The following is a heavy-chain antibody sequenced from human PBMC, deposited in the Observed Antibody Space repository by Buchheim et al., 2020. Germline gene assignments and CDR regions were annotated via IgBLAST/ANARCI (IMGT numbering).Heavy chain of an antibody. CDR1: GFTFGGYA. CDR2: IRTNAYGGAT. V-gene: IGHV3-49*03. D-gene: IGHD1-26*01. J-gene: IGHJ4*02. CDR3: TRVRGSYPAYYFDY. Sequence: EVQLVESGGGLVQPGRSLRLSCTASGFTFGGYAVSWFRQAPEKGLEWVGFIRTNAYGGATEYAASVKGRFTISRDDSNAIAYLQMNSLKAEDTAVYYCTRVRGSYPAYYFDYWGQGTL.